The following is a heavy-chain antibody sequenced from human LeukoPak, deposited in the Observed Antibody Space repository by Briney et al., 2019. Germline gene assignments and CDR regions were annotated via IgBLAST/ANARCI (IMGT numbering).Heavy chain of an antibody. CDR3: ARGDYYDSSGYYSGNDY. CDR1: GFTFSSYW. CDR2: IKQDGSEK. J-gene: IGHJ4*02. Sequence: GGSLRLSCAASGFTFSSYWMSWVRQAPGKGLEWVANIKQDGSEKYYVDSVKGRFTISRDNAKNSLYLQMNSLRAEDTAVYYCARGDYYDSSGYYSGNDYWGQGTLVTVSS. D-gene: IGHD3-22*01. V-gene: IGHV3-7*01.